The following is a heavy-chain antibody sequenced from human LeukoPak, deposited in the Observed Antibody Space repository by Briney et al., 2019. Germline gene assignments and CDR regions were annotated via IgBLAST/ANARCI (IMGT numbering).Heavy chain of an antibody. Sequence: PSETLSLTCTVSGGSISSSSYYWGWIRQPPGKGLEWIGSIYYSGSTYYNPSLKSRVTISVDTSKNQFSLKLSSVTAADTAVYYCARSIAVALFDYWGQGTLVTVSS. CDR2: IYYSGST. V-gene: IGHV4-39*07. J-gene: IGHJ4*02. CDR3: ARSIAVALFDY. D-gene: IGHD6-19*01. CDR1: GGSISSSSYY.